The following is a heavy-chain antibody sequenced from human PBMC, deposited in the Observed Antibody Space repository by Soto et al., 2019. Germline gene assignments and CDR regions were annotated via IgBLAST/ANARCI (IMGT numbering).Heavy chain of an antibody. CDR3: ARYGGAY. Sequence: QVQLVESGGGVVQPGRSLRLSCAASGFTFSSYAMHWVRRAPGKGLEWMAVISYDGSNKYYADSVKGRFTISRDNSKNTLYLQMNGLRPEDTALYYCARYGGAYWGQGTMVIVAS. V-gene: IGHV3-30-3*01. J-gene: IGHJ4*02. CDR1: GFTFSSYA. D-gene: IGHD3-16*01. CDR2: ISYDGSNK.